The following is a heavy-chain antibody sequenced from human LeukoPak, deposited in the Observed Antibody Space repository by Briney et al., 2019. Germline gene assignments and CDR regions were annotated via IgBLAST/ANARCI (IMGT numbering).Heavy chain of an antibody. CDR2: INHSGST. Sequence: NPSETLSLTCAVYGGSFSGYYWSWIRQPPGKGLEWIGEINHSGSTNYNPSLKSRVTISVDTSKNQFSLKLSSVTAADTAVYYCARDPLRRRYYYYGMDVWGQGTTVTVSS. V-gene: IGHV4-34*01. CDR3: ARDPLRRRYYYYGMDV. D-gene: IGHD3-10*01. CDR1: GGSFSGYY. J-gene: IGHJ6*02.